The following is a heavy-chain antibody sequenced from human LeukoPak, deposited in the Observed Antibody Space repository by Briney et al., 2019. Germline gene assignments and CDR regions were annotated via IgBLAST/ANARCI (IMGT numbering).Heavy chain of an antibody. CDR3: ARGGGSFLY. D-gene: IGHD6-13*01. CDR1: GGSFSGYY. CDR2: INHSGST. J-gene: IGHJ4*02. Sequence: SETLSLTCAVYGGSFSGYYWSWIRQPPGKGLEWIGEINHSGSTNYNPSLKGRVTISVDTSKNQFSLKLSSVTAADTAVYYCARGGGSFLYWGQGTLVTVSS. V-gene: IGHV4-34*01.